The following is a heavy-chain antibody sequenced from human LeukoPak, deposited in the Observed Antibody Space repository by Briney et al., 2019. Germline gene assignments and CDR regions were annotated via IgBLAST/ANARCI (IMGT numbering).Heavy chain of an antibody. Sequence: ASVKVSCKASGYTFTGYYMHWVRQAPGQGLEWMGWINPNSGGTNYAQRFQGRVTMTRDTSISTAYMELSRLRSDDTAVYYCARSGSGWYYFDYWGQGTLVTVSS. CDR1: GYTFTGYY. D-gene: IGHD6-19*01. V-gene: IGHV1-2*02. CDR2: INPNSGGT. CDR3: ARSGSGWYYFDY. J-gene: IGHJ4*02.